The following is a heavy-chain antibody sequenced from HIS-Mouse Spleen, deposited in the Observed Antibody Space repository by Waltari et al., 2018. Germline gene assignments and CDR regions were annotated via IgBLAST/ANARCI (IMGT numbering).Heavy chain of an antibody. V-gene: IGHV4-39*07. Sequence: QLQLQESGPGLVKPSETLSLTCTVPGGSIRSSSYYWGGNRQPPGKGLEWIGSIYYSGSTYYNPSLKSRVIISVDTSKNQFSLKLSSVTAADTDVYYCARDQYSSSSGAFDIWGQGTMVTVSS. CDR2: IYYSGST. D-gene: IGHD6-6*01. CDR1: GGSIRSSSYY. CDR3: ARDQYSSSSGAFDI. J-gene: IGHJ3*02.